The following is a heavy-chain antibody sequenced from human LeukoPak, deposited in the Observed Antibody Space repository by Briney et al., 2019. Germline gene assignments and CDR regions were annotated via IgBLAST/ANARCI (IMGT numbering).Heavy chain of an antibody. CDR3: AREVVPAATNWFDP. Sequence: AGGSLRLSCAASGFTFSSYWMSWVRQAPGKGLEWVANIKQDGSEKYYVDSLKGRFTISRDNAKNSLYLQMNSLRAEDTAVYYCAREVVPAATNWFDPWGQGTLVTVSS. D-gene: IGHD2-2*01. J-gene: IGHJ5*02. V-gene: IGHV3-7*01. CDR1: GFTFSSYW. CDR2: IKQDGSEK.